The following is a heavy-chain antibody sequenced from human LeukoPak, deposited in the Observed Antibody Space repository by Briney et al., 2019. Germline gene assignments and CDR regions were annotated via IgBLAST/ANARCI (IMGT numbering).Heavy chain of an antibody. D-gene: IGHD4-17*01. CDR2: NSAYNGNT. J-gene: IGHJ4*02. V-gene: IGHV1-18*04. CDR1: GYIFTSYG. Sequence: GASVKVSCKASGYIFTSYGISWVRQAPGQGLEWMGWNSAYNGNTNYAQKPQGRVTMTTDTSTSTAYMELRSLRSDDTAVYYCARVRDYGDYDYYFDYWGQGTLVTVSS. CDR3: ARVRDYGDYDYYFDY.